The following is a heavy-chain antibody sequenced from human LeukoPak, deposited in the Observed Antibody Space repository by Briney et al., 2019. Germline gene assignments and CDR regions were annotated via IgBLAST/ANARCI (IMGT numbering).Heavy chain of an antibody. CDR1: GYTFTRHY. Sequence: ASVKVSCKASGYTFTRHYMHWVRQAPGQGLEWMGRINPNSGGANYAQRFQGRLTMTRDTSISTTYMELSRLRSADTAVYYCARVASYDNGWYFDYWGQGTLVTVSS. D-gene: IGHD6-19*01. CDR3: ARVASYDNGWYFDY. J-gene: IGHJ4*02. CDR2: INPNSGGA. V-gene: IGHV1-2*06.